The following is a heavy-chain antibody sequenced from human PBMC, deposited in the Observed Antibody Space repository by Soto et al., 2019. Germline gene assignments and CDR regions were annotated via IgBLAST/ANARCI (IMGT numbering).Heavy chain of an antibody. CDR1: GFTFSSYA. J-gene: IGHJ4*02. Sequence: QVQLVESGGGVVQPGRSLRLSCAASGFTFSSYAMHWVRQAPGKGLEWVAVISYDGSNKYYADSVKGRFTISRDNSKNPLYLQMTSLRAEDTAVYYCARGRSSGYFDYWGQGTLVTVSS. D-gene: IGHD6-19*01. V-gene: IGHV3-30-3*01. CDR2: ISYDGSNK. CDR3: ARGRSSGYFDY.